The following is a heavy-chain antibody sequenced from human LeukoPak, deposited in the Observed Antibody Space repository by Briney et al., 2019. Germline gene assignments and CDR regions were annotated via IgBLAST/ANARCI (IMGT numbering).Heavy chain of an antibody. Sequence: KPSETLSLTCTVSGGSISSYYWSWIRQPPGKGLEWIGYIYYSGSTNYNPSLKSRVTISVDTSKNQFSLKLSSVTAADTAVYYCAATRYNWNDPGYFFDYWGQGTLVTVSS. CDR1: GGSISSYY. V-gene: IGHV4-59*08. J-gene: IGHJ4*02. CDR2: IYYSGST. CDR3: AATRYNWNDPGYFFDY. D-gene: IGHD1-20*01.